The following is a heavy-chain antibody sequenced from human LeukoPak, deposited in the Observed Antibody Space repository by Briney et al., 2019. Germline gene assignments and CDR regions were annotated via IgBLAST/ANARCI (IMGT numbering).Heavy chain of an antibody. CDR3: ARDGVSTVDFDY. D-gene: IGHD1-14*01. CDR2: INYDGTDT. V-gene: IGHV3-74*01. J-gene: IGHJ4*02. CDR1: GFTFSTYW. Sequence: GGPLRLSCAASGFTFSTYWMHWVRQAPGKGPVWVSRINYDGTDTVYTDSVKGRFTISRDNAKNTLYLQMNSLRAEDTAVYYCARDGVSTVDFDYWGQGTLVTVSS.